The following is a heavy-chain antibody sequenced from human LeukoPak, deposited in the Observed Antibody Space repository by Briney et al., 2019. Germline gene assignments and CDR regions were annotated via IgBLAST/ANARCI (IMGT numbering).Heavy chain of an antibody. CDR1: GYTFTGYY. D-gene: IGHD6-19*01. J-gene: IGHJ4*02. Sequence: ASVKVSCKASGYTFTGYYMHWVRQAPGQGLEWMGWINPNSGGTNYAQKFQGRVTMTRDTSISTAYMELSRLRSDDTAVYHCARVRVPYSSGWSIFDYWGQGTLVTVSS. CDR2: INPNSGGT. V-gene: IGHV1-2*02. CDR3: ARVRVPYSSGWSIFDY.